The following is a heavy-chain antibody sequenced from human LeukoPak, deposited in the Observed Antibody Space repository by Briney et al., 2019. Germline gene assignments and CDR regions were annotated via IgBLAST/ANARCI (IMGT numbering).Heavy chain of an antibody. Sequence: SETLSLTCTVSGGSISSHYWSWIRQPPGKGLEWIGYIYYSGCTNYNPSLKSRVTISVDTSKNQFSLKLSSVTAADTAVYYCAKHSSSWYYMWWFDPWGQGTLVTVSS. J-gene: IGHJ5*02. V-gene: IGHV4-59*11. CDR3: AKHSSSWYYMWWFDP. CDR1: GGSISSHY. D-gene: IGHD6-13*01. CDR2: IYYSGCT.